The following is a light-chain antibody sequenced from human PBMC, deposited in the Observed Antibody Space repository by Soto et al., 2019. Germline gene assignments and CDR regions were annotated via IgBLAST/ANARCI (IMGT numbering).Light chain of an antibody. V-gene: IGKV4-1*01. J-gene: IGKJ3*01. CDR1: QSVLYSSTNKNY. CDR2: WAS. Sequence: DIVMTQSPDSLAVSLGERATFNCKSSQSVLYSSTNKNYLAWYQQKPGQPPKLLIYWASTRESGVPDRFSGSGSGTDFTLTISSLQAEDVAVYYCQQYYSTPITFGPGTKVDIK. CDR3: QQYYSTPIT.